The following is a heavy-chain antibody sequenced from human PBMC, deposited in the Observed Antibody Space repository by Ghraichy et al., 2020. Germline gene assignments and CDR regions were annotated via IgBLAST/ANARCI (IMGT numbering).Heavy chain of an antibody. V-gene: IGHV2-5*01. D-gene: IGHD2-21*01. Sequence: SGPTLVKPTQTLTLTCTFSGFSLDTGGVGVGWIRQPPGKALEWLALTYWNGDKRYGPSLNNRLSITRDTSKNQVVLTMTNMDPVDTATYYCAGLRVVMDVVVDFDTWGQVTLVTVSS. CDR1: GFSLDTGGVG. CDR2: TYWNGDK. J-gene: IGHJ5*02. CDR3: AGLRVVMDVVVDFDT.